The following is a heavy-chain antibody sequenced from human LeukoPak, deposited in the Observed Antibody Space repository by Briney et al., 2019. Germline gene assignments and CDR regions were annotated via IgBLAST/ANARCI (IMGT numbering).Heavy chain of an antibody. V-gene: IGHV3-7*03. D-gene: IGHD3-3*01. CDR2: IKLDGSEK. Sequence: GGSLRLSCVASGFTFGKYWMSWVRQAPGKGLEWVANIKLDGSEKDYVDSVKGRFTISRDNTKNSLYLQMNSLRVEDTAVFYCARDQYDTWSQRGNFDSWGQGTLVIVSS. J-gene: IGHJ4*02. CDR3: ARDQYDTWSQRGNFDS. CDR1: GFTFGKYW.